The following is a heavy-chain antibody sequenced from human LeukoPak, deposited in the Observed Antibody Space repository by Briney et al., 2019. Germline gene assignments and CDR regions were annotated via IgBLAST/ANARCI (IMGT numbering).Heavy chain of an antibody. CDR3: ARDQMTRSWYFDL. V-gene: IGHV4-4*02. Sequence: SETLSLTCDVSGGSISSSHWWTWVRQPPGKGLEWIGEIYHRGSTDYNPSLKSRVTTSLDTSKNQFSLKLTSVTAADTAVYYCARDQMTRSWYFDLWGRGTLVTVSS. D-gene: IGHD5-24*01. CDR1: GGSISSSHW. CDR2: IYHRGST. J-gene: IGHJ2*01.